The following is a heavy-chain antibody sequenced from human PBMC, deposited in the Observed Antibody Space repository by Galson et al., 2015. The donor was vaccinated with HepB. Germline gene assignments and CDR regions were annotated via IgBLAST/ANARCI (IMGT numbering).Heavy chain of an antibody. CDR2: ISYDGSKK. Sequence: SLRLSCAASGFTFNFFDMHWVRQAPGKGLEWMAVISYDGSKKNYADSVKGRCTISRDNSKNTLYLQMNSLRAEDTAVYYCARCGEAVAADSRLCSGGFDYWGQGTLVTVSS. J-gene: IGHJ4*02. CDR1: GFTFNFFD. V-gene: IGHV3-30-3*01. D-gene: IGHD2-15*01. CDR3: ARCGEAVAADSRLCSGGFDY.